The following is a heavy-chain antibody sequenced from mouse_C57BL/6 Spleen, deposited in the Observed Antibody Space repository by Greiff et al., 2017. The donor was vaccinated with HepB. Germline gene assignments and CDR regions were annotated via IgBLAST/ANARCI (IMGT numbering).Heavy chain of an antibody. CDR1: GYTFTSYD. J-gene: IGHJ1*03. V-gene: IGHV1-85*01. D-gene: IGHD2-3*01. CDR2: IYPRDGST. CDR3: ARSDGYYGWYFDV. Sequence: QVQLKESGPELVKPGASVKLSCKASGYTFTSYDINWVKQRPGQGLEWIGWIYPRDGSTKYNEKFKGKATLTVDTSSRTAYMELHSLTSEDSAVYFCARSDGYYGWYFDVWGTGTTVTVSS.